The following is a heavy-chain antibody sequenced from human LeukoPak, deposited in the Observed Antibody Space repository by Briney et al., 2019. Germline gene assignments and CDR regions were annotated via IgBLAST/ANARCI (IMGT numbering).Heavy chain of an antibody. V-gene: IGHV4-34*01. CDR1: GGSFSGYY. Sequence: SETLSLTCAVYGGSFSGYYWSWIRQPPGRGLEWIGEINHSGSTNYNPSLKSRVTISVDTSKNQFSLELSSVTAADTAVYYCARVGGINEGIQLWPLDYWGQGTLVTVSS. D-gene: IGHD5-18*01. J-gene: IGHJ4*02. CDR2: INHSGST. CDR3: ARVGGINEGIQLWPLDY.